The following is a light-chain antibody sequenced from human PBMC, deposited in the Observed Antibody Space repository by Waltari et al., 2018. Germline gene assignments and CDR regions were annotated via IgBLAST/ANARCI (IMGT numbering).Light chain of an antibody. CDR1: QRIGTS. CDR2: TAS. Sequence: DITMTQSPSSLSASVGDRVTITCRASQRIGTSLNWYQQKPVKAPKLLIYTASSLQSGVPSRFSGSGSGTDFTLTISSLQPEDFATYSCQQSYSTPYTFGQGTKLEIK. CDR3: QQSYSTPYT. J-gene: IGKJ2*01. V-gene: IGKV1-39*01.